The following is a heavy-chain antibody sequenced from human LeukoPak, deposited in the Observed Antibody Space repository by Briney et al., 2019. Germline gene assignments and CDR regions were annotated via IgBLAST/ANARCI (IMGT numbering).Heavy chain of an antibody. CDR3: ARGYYYDVSGYYPVFDY. Sequence: GGSPRLSCAASGFTFSSYWMSWVRQAPGKGLEWVANIKQDGSEKYYVDSVKGRFTISRDNAKNSLYLQMNSLRAEDTAVYYCARGYYYDVSGYYPVFDYWGQGTLVTVSS. CDR2: IKQDGSEK. J-gene: IGHJ4*02. CDR1: GFTFSSYW. D-gene: IGHD3-22*01. V-gene: IGHV3-7*01.